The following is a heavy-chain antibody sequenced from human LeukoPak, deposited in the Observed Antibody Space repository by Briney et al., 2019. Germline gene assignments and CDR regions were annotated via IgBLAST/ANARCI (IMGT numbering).Heavy chain of an antibody. CDR1: GFTLRSYG. J-gene: IGHJ6*04. CDR3: ARDAKRLQNYYYYGMDV. CDR2: IWYDGSNK. D-gene: IGHD5-24*01. Sequence: GGSLRLSCAASGFTLRSYGMHWVRQAPGKGLEWVAVIWYDGSNKYYADSVKGRFTISRDNSKNTLYLQMNSLRAEDTAVYYCARDAKRLQNYYYYGMDVWGKGTTVTVSS. V-gene: IGHV3-33*01.